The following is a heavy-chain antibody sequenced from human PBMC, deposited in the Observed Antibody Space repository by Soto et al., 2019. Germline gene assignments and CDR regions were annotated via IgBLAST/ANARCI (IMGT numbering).Heavy chain of an antibody. Sequence: TLSLTCAVSGGSISSGGYSWSWIRQPPGKGLEWIGYIYHSGSTYYNPSLKSRVTISVDRSKNQFSLKLSSVTAADTAVYYCARVPGVLDSSNYGVWFDPWGQGTLVTVSS. CDR1: GGSISSGGYS. V-gene: IGHV4-30-2*01. D-gene: IGHD4-4*01. CDR2: IYHSGST. CDR3: ARVPGVLDSSNYGVWFDP. J-gene: IGHJ5*02.